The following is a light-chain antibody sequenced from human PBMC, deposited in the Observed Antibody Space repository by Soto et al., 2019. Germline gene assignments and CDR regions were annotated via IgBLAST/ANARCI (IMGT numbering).Light chain of an antibody. V-gene: IGKV3-20*01. J-gene: IGKJ1*01. Sequence: EIVLTQSPGTLSLSPGERASLSCRASQSVSSSYLAWYQQIPGQAPRLLINDASRRATGVPDRFSGSGSGTDFTLTISRLEPEDFAVYYCQQYDSSPPTFGQGTKVEIK. CDR3: QQYDSSPPT. CDR1: QSVSSSY. CDR2: DAS.